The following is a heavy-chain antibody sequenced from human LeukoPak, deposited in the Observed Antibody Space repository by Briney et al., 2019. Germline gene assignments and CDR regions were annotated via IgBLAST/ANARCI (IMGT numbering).Heavy chain of an antibody. CDR3: ARSVGATGNFDY. V-gene: IGHV3-30-3*01. J-gene: IGHJ4*02. Sequence: GGSLRLSCAASGFTFSSYAMSWVRQAPGKGLEWVAVISYDGSNKYYADSVKGRFTISRDNSKNTLYLQMNSLRAEDTAVYYCARSVGATGNFDYWGQGTLVTVSS. D-gene: IGHD1-26*01. CDR2: ISYDGSNK. CDR1: GFTFSSYA.